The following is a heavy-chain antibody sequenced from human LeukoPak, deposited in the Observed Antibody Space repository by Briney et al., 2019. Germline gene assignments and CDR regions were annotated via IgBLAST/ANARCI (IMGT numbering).Heavy chain of an antibody. J-gene: IGHJ6*03. CDR1: GFTFTSSA. Sequence: LVKVSCKASGFTFTSSAMQWVRQARGQRLEWIGWIVVGSGNTNYAQKFQERVTITRDMSTSTAYMELSSLRSEDTAVYYCAADWVAAAGALRYYYYMDVWGKGTTVTVSS. V-gene: IGHV1-58*02. D-gene: IGHD6-13*01. CDR2: IVVGSGNT. CDR3: AADWVAAAGALRYYYYMDV.